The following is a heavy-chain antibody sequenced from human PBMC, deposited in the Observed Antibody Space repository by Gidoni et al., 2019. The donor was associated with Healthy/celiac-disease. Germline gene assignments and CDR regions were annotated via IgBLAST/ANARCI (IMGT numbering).Heavy chain of an antibody. CDR3: ARGLPIFGVVIPQGRTDY. J-gene: IGHJ4*02. CDR2: INAGNGNT. V-gene: IGHV1-3*01. D-gene: IGHD3-3*01. Sequence: QVQLVQSGAEVKKPGASVTVSCKASGYTFTSYAMHWVRQAPGQRLEWMGWINAGNGNTKYSQKFQGRVTITRDTSASTAYMELSSLRSEDTAVYYCARGLPIFGVVIPQGRTDYWGQGTLVTVSS. CDR1: GYTFTSYA.